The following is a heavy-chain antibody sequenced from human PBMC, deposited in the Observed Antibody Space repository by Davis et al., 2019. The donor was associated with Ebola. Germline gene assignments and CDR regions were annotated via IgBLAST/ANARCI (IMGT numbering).Heavy chain of an antibody. Sequence: MPSETLSLTCTVSGGSIISYYWSWFRQPPGKGLEWIGYIHYSGNTNYNPSLKSRITVSVDPSKNQFSLKLNSGTAADTAVYYCASLRQTYDSSGYSQPFDYWGQGSLVTVSS. CDR1: GGSIISYY. CDR2: IHYSGNT. J-gene: IGHJ4*02. D-gene: IGHD3-22*01. V-gene: IGHV4-59*08. CDR3: ASLRQTYDSSGYSQPFDY.